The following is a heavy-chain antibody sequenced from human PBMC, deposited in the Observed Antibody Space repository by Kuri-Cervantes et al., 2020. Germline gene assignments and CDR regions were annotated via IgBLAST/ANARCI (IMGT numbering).Heavy chain of an antibody. V-gene: IGHV3-9*01. D-gene: IGHD5-18*01. J-gene: IGHJ5*02. CDR2: ISWNSGSI. CDR1: GFTFDDYA. CDR3: AREEDTAMVTGWFDP. Sequence: GGSLRLSCAASGFTFDDYAMHWVRQAPGKGLEWVSGISWNSGSIGYADSVKGRFTISRDNAKNSLYLQMNSLRAEDTAVYYCAREEDTAMVTGWFDPWGQGTLVTVSS.